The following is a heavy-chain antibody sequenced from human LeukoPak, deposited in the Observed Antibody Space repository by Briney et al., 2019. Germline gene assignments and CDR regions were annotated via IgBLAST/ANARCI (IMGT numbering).Heavy chain of an antibody. Sequence: SETLSLTCAVYGGSFSGYYWSWIRQPPGKGPEWIGEINHSGSTNYNPSLKSRVTISVDTSKNQFSLKLSSVTAADTAVYCCARGRGSSWYQYYFDYWGQGTLVTVSS. D-gene: IGHD6-13*01. V-gene: IGHV4-34*01. CDR1: GGSFSGYY. J-gene: IGHJ4*02. CDR2: INHSGST. CDR3: ARGRGSSWYQYYFDY.